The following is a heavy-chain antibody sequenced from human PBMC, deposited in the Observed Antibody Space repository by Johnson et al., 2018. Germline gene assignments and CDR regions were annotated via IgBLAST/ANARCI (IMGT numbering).Heavy chain of an antibody. Sequence: VQLVESGGGLVQPGGSLRLSCAASGFTFSSYAMNWVRQAPGKGLEWVSVISPSGNVTYYADSVKGRFTISRDNSKKTLYLQMNSLRAEDKAVYYCAIPASWEGYYYYGMDVWGPGTTVTVSS. CDR1: GFTFSSYA. V-gene: IGHV3-23*04. CDR2: ISPSGNVT. J-gene: IGHJ6*02. D-gene: IGHD1-26*01. CDR3: AIPASWEGYYYYGMDV.